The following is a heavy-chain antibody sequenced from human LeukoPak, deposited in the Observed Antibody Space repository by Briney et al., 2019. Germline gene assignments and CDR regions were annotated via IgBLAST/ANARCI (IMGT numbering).Heavy chain of an antibody. V-gene: IGHV1-18*01. D-gene: IGHD3-22*01. CDR2: ISAYNGNT. CDR3: ARDSSAYTRHFDY. Sequence: ASVKVSCKSSVHIFVNFGISWVRQAPRQGLEWVGWISAYNGNTNYAQKFRGRVTMTTDTSTNTAYMELRNLGSDDTAMYFCARDSSAYTRHFDYWGQGSLVTVSS. J-gene: IGHJ4*02. CDR1: VHIFVNFG.